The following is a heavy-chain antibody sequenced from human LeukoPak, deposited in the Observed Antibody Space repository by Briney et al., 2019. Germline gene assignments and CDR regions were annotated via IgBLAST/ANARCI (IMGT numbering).Heavy chain of an antibody. Sequence: LTGGSLRLSCAASGFTFSSYGMHWVRQAPGKGLEWVAVISYDGSNKYYADSVKGRFTISRDNSKNTLYLQMNSLRAEDTAVYYCARPNNPDYDILTGYYSPPLGYWGQGTLVTVSS. CDR3: ARPNNPDYDILTGYYSPPLGY. V-gene: IGHV3-30*19. D-gene: IGHD3-9*01. CDR2: ISYDGSNK. CDR1: GFTFSSYG. J-gene: IGHJ4*02.